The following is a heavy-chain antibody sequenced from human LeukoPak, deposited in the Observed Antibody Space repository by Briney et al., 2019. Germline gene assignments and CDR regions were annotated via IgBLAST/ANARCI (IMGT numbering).Heavy chain of an antibody. V-gene: IGHV4-59*08. CDR2: IHYTGST. CDR1: GGSIRSYY. D-gene: IGHD6-13*01. J-gene: IGHJ4*02. CDR3: ARHSSSWYPDY. Sequence: SENLSLTCTVSGGSIRSYYWSWIRQPPGKGLEWIGYIHYTGSTNYNPSLKSRVTISVDTSKNQFSLQLSSVTATDTAVYFCARHSSSWYPDYWGQGTLVTVSS.